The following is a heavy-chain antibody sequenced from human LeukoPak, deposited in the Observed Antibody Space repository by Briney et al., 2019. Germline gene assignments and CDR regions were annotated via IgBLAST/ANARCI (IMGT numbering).Heavy chain of an antibody. D-gene: IGHD1-26*01. CDR1: GFTFSSYW. CDR2: IKQDGSEK. J-gene: IGHJ4*02. CDR3: ARGLSEATFDD. Sequence: PGGSLRLSCAASGFTFSSYWMSWVRQAPGKWLEWVANIKQDGSEKYYVDSVKGRFTISRDNAKNSLYLQMNSLRAEDTAVYYCARGLSEATFDDWGQGTLVTVSS. V-gene: IGHV3-7*01.